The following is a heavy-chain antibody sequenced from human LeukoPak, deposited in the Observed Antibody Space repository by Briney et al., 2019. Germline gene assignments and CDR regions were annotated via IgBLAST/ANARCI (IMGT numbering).Heavy chain of an antibody. Sequence: GESLKISCKGSGYSFASYWIGWVRQMPGKGLEWMGIIYPGDSDTRYSPSFQGQVTISADKSISTAYLQWSSLKASDTAMYYCARSFNWNYNYYYYYMDVWGKGTTVTVSS. D-gene: IGHD1-7*01. J-gene: IGHJ6*03. V-gene: IGHV5-51*01. CDR2: IYPGDSDT. CDR1: GYSFASYW. CDR3: ARSFNWNYNYYYYYMDV.